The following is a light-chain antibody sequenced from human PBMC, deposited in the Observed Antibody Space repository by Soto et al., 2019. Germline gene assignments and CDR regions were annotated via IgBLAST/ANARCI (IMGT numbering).Light chain of an antibody. J-gene: IGLJ2*01. CDR2: EGS. Sequence: QSALTQPASLSGSPGQSITISCTGTSSDVGSYNLVSWYQQHPGKAPKLMIYEGSKRPSGVSNRFSGSKSGNTASLTISGLQDEDEDDYYCCSYAGSSTPVVFGAGTKVTVL. CDR3: CSYAGSSTPVV. V-gene: IGLV2-23*01. CDR1: SSDVGSYNL.